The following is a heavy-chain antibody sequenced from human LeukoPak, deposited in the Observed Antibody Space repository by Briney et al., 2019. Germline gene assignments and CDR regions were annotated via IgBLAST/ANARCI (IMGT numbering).Heavy chain of an antibody. Sequence: ASVKVSCKASGYTFTGYYMHWVRQAPGQGLEWMGWINPNSGGTNYAQKFQGRVTMTRDTSISTAYMELSRLRSDDTAVYYCARDRCITMVRGVIIGYWGQGTLVTVSS. V-gene: IGHV1-2*02. J-gene: IGHJ4*02. CDR1: GYTFTGYY. CDR3: ARDRCITMVRGVIIGY. D-gene: IGHD3-10*01. CDR2: INPNSGGT.